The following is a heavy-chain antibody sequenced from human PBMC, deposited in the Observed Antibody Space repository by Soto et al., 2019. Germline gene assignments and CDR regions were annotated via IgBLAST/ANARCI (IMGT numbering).Heavy chain of an antibody. CDR2: IYYSGST. CDR3: ARGNGWDFSKWFDP. CDR1: GGSISSGDYY. Sequence: QVQLQESGPGLVKPSQTLSLTCTVSGGSISSGDYYWSWIRQPPGKGLEWIGYIYYSGSTYYNPSLKSRVTISVDTSKDPFSLKLSSVTAADTAVYYCARGNGWDFSKWFDPWGQGTLVTVSS. J-gene: IGHJ5*02. D-gene: IGHD4-4*01. V-gene: IGHV4-30-4*01.